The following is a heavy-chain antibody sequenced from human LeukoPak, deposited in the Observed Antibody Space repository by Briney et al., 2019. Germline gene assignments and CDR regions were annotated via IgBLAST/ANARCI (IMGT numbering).Heavy chain of an antibody. V-gene: IGHV1-2*02. CDR2: INPNSGGT. D-gene: IGHD6-19*01. CDR3: VRDSSSGPPTHYYYYMDV. J-gene: IGHJ6*03. CDR1: GYTFTGYY. Sequence: ASVKVSCKASGYTFTGYYMHWVRQAPGQGLEWMGWINPNSGGTNYAQKFQGRVTMTRDTSISTAYMELSRLRSDDTAVYYCVRDSSSGPPTHYYYYMDVWGKGTTVTVSS.